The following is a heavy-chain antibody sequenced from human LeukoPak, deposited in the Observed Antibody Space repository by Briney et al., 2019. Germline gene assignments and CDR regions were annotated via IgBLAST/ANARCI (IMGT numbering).Heavy chain of an antibody. J-gene: IGHJ4*02. Sequence: GGSLRLSCTASGFTFGDYAMSWVRQAPGKGLEWVSAISGSGGSTYYADSVKGRFTISRDNSKNTLYLQMNSLRAEDTAVYYCAKARYCSSTSCSTFDYWGQGTLVTVSS. CDR3: AKARYCSSTSCSTFDY. CDR1: GFTFGDYA. CDR2: ISGSGGST. V-gene: IGHV3-23*01. D-gene: IGHD2-2*01.